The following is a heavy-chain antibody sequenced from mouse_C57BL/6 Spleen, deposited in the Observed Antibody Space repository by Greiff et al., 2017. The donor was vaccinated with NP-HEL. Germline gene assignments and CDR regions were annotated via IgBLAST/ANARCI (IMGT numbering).Heavy chain of an antibody. CDR1: GYTFTSYW. Sequence: VQLQQPGAELVMPGASVKLSCKASGYTFTSYWMHLVKQRPGQGLEWIGEIDPSDSYTNYNQKFKGKSTLTVDKSSSTAYMQLSSLTSEDSAVYYCARKGYYGPSMDYWGQGTSVTVSS. D-gene: IGHD2-1*01. J-gene: IGHJ4*01. CDR3: ARKGYYGPSMDY. CDR2: IDPSDSYT. V-gene: IGHV1-69*01.